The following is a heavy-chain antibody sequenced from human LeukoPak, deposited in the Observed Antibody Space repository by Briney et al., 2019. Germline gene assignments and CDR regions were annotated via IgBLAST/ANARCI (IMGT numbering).Heavy chain of an antibody. Sequence: SQTLSLTCTVSGGSISSSSYYWGWIRQPPGKGLEWIGSIYYSGSTYYNPSLKSRVTISVDTSKNQFSLKLSSVTAADTAVYYCARGKDDSSGYYEDYWGQGTLVTVSS. CDR1: GGSISSSSYY. D-gene: IGHD3-22*01. J-gene: IGHJ4*02. CDR2: IYYSGST. V-gene: IGHV4-39*07. CDR3: ARGKDDSSGYYEDY.